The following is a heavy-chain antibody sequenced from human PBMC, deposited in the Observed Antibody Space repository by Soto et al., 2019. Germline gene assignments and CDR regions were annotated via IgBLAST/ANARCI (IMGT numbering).Heavy chain of an antibody. CDR2: IIPIFGTA. D-gene: IGHD4-4*01. V-gene: IGHV1-69*13. CDR3: ARGRDDYSNYSGMDV. Sequence: SVKVSCKASGGTFSSYAISWVRQAPGQGLEWMGGIIPIFGTANYAQKFQGRVTITADESTSTAYMELSSLRSEDTAVYYCARGRDDYSNYSGMDVWGQGTTVTVSS. CDR1: GGTFSSYA. J-gene: IGHJ6*02.